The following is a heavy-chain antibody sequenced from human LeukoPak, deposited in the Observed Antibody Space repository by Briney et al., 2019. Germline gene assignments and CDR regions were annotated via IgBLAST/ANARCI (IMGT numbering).Heavy chain of an antibody. CDR3: AKDMYYYDSSGYGY. CDR1: GFTFTNYW. V-gene: IGHV3-23*01. D-gene: IGHD3-22*01. J-gene: IGHJ4*02. Sequence: GGSLRLSCVASGFTFTNYWMSWVRQAPGKGLEWVSAISGSGGSTYYADSVKGRFTISRDNSKNTLYLQMNSLRAEDTAVYYCAKDMYYYDSSGYGYWGQGTLVTVSS. CDR2: ISGSGGST.